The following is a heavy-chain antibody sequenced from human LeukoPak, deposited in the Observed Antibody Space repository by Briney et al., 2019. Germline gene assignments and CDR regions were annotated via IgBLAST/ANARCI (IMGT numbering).Heavy chain of an antibody. Sequence: PGRSLRLSCAASGFTFDDYAMHWVRQAPGKGLEWVAVISYDGSNKYYADSVKGRFTISRDNSKNTLYLQMNSLRAEDTAVYYCAKAGRSSSDYWGQGTLVTVSS. CDR1: GFTFDDYA. CDR3: AKAGRSSSDY. J-gene: IGHJ4*02. CDR2: ISYDGSNK. V-gene: IGHV3-30*18. D-gene: IGHD6-6*01.